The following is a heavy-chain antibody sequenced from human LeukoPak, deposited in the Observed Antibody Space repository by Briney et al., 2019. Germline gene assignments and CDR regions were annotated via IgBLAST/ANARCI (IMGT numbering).Heavy chain of an antibody. J-gene: IGHJ4*02. D-gene: IGHD2-21*02. CDR3: ARGGSDCGGDCYLDY. CDR1: GLRFRSYA. V-gene: IGHV3-23*01. CDR2: ISDDSSFT. Sequence: GGSLRLSCVASGLRFRSYAMNWVRQAPGKGLECISTISDDSSFTYYADSVKGRSAISRDDSKNTLYLQMNNLKVEDTAVYYCARGGSDCGGDCYLDYWGQGTLVTVSS.